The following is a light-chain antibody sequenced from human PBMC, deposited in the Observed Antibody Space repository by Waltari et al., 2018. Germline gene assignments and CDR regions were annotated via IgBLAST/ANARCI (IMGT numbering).Light chain of an antibody. CDR3: SSQSSDNVVL. V-gene: IGLV2-14*03. J-gene: IGLJ2*01. CDR2: DVS. CDR1: SSAVGGNNL. Sequence: QSALTQPAPGSGSPGQPITSSCTVTSSAVGGNNLVSWYQDYPGQAPKVIIYDVSDRPSGISERFSGSKSANTASLTISGLQADDEADYYCSSQSSDNVVLFGGGTKLTVL.